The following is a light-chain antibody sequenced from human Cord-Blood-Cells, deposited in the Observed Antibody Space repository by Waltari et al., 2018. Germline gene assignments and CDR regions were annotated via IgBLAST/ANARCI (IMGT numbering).Light chain of an antibody. V-gene: IGLV3-1*01. J-gene: IGLJ2*01. Sequence: YQLPPPPTVSVSPGPPASITCPGHQLGCKNTCWYHQKPGQSPVRVIYQDSKRPSGIPERFSGSNSGNTATLTISGTQAMDEADYYCQAWDSSTVVFGGGTKLTVL. CDR2: QDS. CDR3: QAWDSSTVV. CDR1: QLGCKN.